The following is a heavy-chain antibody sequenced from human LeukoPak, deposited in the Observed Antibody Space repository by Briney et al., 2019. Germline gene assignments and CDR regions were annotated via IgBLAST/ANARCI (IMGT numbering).Heavy chain of an antibody. CDR3: ARRGASSGGLDY. CDR1: GFTFSSYS. J-gene: IGHJ4*02. Sequence: GGSLRLSCAASGFTFSSYSVNWVRQAPGKGLEWVSYISSSSRTIYYTDSVKGRFTISRDNAKNSLYLQMNSLRAEDTAVYYCARRGASSGGLDYWGQGTLVTVSS. D-gene: IGHD6-25*01. CDR2: ISSSSRTI. V-gene: IGHV3-48*01.